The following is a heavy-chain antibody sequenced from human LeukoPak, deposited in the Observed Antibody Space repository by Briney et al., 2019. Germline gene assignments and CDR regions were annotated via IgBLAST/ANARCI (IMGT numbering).Heavy chain of an antibody. CDR3: ARDGFQYDFWSGYPFDY. V-gene: IGHV3-21*01. Sequence: PGGSLRLSCAASGFTLSNYAITWVRQAPGKGLEWVSAISGSGGNTYYADSVKGRFTISRDNAKNSLYLQMNSLRAEDTAVYYCARDGFQYDFWSGYPFDYWGQGTLVTVSS. J-gene: IGHJ4*02. D-gene: IGHD3-3*01. CDR2: ISGSGGNT. CDR1: GFTLSNYA.